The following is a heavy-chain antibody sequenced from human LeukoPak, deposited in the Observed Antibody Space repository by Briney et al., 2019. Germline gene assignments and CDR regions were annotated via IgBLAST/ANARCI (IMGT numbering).Heavy chain of an antibody. CDR2: IKSKTDGGTT. Sequence: GGSLRLSCAASGFTLSNAWMSWVRQAPGKGLEWVGRIKSKTDGGTTDYAAPVKGRFTISRDDSKNTLYLQMNSLKTEDTAVYYCTTSPPGVVPAAMPFDYWGQGTLGTVSS. CDR3: TTSPPGVVPAAMPFDY. CDR1: GFTLSNAW. D-gene: IGHD2-2*01. J-gene: IGHJ4*02. V-gene: IGHV3-15*01.